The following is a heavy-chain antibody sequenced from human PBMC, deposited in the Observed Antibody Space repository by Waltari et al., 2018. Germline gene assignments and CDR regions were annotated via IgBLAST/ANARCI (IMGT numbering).Heavy chain of an antibody. V-gene: IGHV3-30*04. CDR2: ISYNARNI. CDR3: ARDYCDRTNCHGMDV. D-gene: IGHD3-22*01. J-gene: IGHJ6*02. CDR1: EFTFSSYA. Sequence: QVQLVESGGGVVQPGRSLILSCEASEFTFSSYAMHWVRQAPGKGLEWVAVISYNARNIYYVDSVKGRVTISRDNSKKTLYLQMNSLRAEDTAVYYCARDYCDRTNCHGMDVWGQGTTVTVSS.